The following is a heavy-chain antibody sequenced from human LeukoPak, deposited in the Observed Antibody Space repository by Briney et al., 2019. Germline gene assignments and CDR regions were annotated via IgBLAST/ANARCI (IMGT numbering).Heavy chain of an antibody. D-gene: IGHD3-3*01. J-gene: IGHJ6*03. V-gene: IGHV4-39*01. CDR1: GGSISSSSYY. Sequence: SETLSLTCTVSGGSISSSSYYWGWIRQPPGKGLEWIGSIYYSGSTYYNPSLKSRVTISVDTSKNQFSLKLSSVTAADTAVYYCARCSAHYDFWSGYHKNYYYMDIWGKGTTVTVSS. CDR3: ARCSAHYDFWSGYHKNYYYMDI. CDR2: IYYSGST.